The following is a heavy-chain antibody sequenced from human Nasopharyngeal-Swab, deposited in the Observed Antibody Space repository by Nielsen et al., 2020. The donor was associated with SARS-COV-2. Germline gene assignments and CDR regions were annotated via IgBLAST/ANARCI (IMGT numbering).Heavy chain of an antibody. Sequence: SETLSLTCTVSGGSISSYYWSWLRQPAGKGLEWIGRIYTSGSTNYNPSLKSRVTMSVDTSKNQFSLKLSSVTAADPAVYYCASGDYYYYYGMDVWGQGTTVTVSS. J-gene: IGHJ6*02. V-gene: IGHV4-4*07. CDR1: GGSISSYY. CDR2: IYTSGST. CDR3: ASGDYYYYYGMDV.